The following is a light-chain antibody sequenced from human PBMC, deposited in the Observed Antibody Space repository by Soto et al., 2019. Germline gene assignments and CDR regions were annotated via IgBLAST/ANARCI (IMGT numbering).Light chain of an antibody. Sequence: IVLTQSPATLSVSPGERSTLSCRASQSVSSNLAWYQQKHGQXPRXXIYDASNRATGIPARFSGSGSGTDLTIASCSLKAEDCELYDCQDHSYALWRLGQGTKVDIK. CDR2: DAS. V-gene: IGKV3-11*01. CDR3: QDHSYALWR. J-gene: IGKJ1*01. CDR1: QSVSSN.